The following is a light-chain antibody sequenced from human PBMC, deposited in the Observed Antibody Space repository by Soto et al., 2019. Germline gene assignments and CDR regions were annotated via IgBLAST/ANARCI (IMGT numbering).Light chain of an antibody. CDR3: QQWSSSPRT. V-gene: IGKV3-20*01. J-gene: IGKJ2*01. Sequence: EIVLTQSPGTLSLSPGERATLSCRASQSRTNSRLAWYQQKPGQAPKVLIYGGSNRATGIPDRFSGSGSGTDFTLTTSRLEPEDSPVYYCQQWSSSPRTFGQGTKLEIK. CDR1: QSRTNSR. CDR2: GGS.